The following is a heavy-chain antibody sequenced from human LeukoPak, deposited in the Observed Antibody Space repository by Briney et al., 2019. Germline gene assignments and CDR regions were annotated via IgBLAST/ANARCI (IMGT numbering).Heavy chain of an antibody. Sequence: ASVKVSCKASGYTFTGYFMHWVRQAPGQGLEWMGWINPITGGANYAQRFQGGVTMTRDTSISTAYMELSILRSDDTAIYYCTRDLTTGTTGDWGQGTLVTVSS. CDR2: INPITGGA. J-gene: IGHJ4*02. CDR1: GYTFTGYF. V-gene: IGHV1-2*02. D-gene: IGHD1-1*01. CDR3: TRDLTTGTTGD.